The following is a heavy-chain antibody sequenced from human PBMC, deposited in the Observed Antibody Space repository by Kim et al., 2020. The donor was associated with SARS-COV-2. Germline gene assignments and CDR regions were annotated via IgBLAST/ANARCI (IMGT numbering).Heavy chain of an antibody. CDR3: ARPYYYDSRFDY. D-gene: IGHD3-22*01. V-gene: IGHV3-30*04. J-gene: IGHJ4*02. CDR2: ISYDGSNK. Sequence: GGSLRLSCAASGFTFSSYAMHWVRQAPGKGLEWVAVISYDGSNKYYAGSVKGRFTISRDNSKNTLYLQMNSLRAEDTAVYYCARPYYYDSRFDYWGQGTL. CDR1: GFTFSSYA.